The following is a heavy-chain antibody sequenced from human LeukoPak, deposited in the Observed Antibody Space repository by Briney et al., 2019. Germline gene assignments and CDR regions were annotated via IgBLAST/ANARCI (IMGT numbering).Heavy chain of an antibody. CDR2: INPNSGGT. J-gene: IGHJ4*02. CDR1: GYTFTGYY. D-gene: IGHD1-26*01. Sequence: ASVKVSCKASGYTFTGYYMHWVRQAPGQGLEWMGWINPNSGGTNYAQKFQGRVTVTRDTSISTAYMELSRLRSDDTAVYYCARGSFNSGSYDYWGQGTLVTVSS. CDR3: ARGSFNSGSYDY. V-gene: IGHV1-2*02.